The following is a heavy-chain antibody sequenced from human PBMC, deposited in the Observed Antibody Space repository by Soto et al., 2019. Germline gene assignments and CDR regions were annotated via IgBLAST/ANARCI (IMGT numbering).Heavy chain of an antibody. Sequence: PSETLSLTCAVSGYSISSAYFCCWLRHPPGKGLEGIGSSYHSGSTYYNPSLKSRVTISVDTSKNKFSLKLSSVTAADTAVYYCAKGDGYNENWFDPWGQGTLVTVS. J-gene: IGHJ5*02. V-gene: IGHV4-38-2*01. D-gene: IGHD5-12*01. CDR2: SYHSGST. CDR1: GYSISSAYF. CDR3: AKGDGYNENWFDP.